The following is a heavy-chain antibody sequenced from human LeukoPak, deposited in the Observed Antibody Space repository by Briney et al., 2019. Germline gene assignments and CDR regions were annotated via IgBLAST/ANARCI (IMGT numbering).Heavy chain of an antibody. CDR2: ISGDGGNT. CDR3: AKLIAVAGTDDY. D-gene: IGHD6-19*01. V-gene: IGHV3-23*01. CDR1: GFTFSNYP. J-gene: IGHJ4*02. Sequence: GGSLRLSCKASGFTFSNYPMSWVRQAPGKGLEWVSSISGDGGNTYYADSVKGRFTISRDNSKNTLYLQMNSLRAEDTAVYYCAKLIAVAGTDDYWGQGSLVTVSS.